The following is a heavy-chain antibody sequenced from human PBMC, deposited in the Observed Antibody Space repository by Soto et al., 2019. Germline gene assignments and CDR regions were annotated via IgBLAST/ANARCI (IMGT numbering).Heavy chain of an antibody. CDR1: GGSVSSGSYY. V-gene: IGHV4-61*01. CDR3: ARGGGRWIAARLGRVGDFDY. D-gene: IGHD6-6*01. J-gene: IGHJ4*02. Sequence: PSETLSLTCTVSGGSVSSGSYYWSWIRQPPGKGLEWIGYIYYSGSTNYNPSLKSRVTISVDTSKNQFSLKLSSVTAADTAVYYCARGGGRWIAARLGRVGDFDYWGQGTLVTVSS. CDR2: IYYSGST.